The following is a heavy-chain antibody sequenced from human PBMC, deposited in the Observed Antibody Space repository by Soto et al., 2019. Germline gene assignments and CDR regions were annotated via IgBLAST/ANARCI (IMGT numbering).Heavy chain of an antibody. CDR3: ARHLAVAGYFDS. D-gene: IGHD6-19*01. CDR2: IIPIFDTT. J-gene: IGHJ4*02. V-gene: IGHV1-69*12. CDR1: GDIFSSYA. Sequence: QVQLVQSGAEVKKPGSSVKVSCKASGDIFSSYAISWVRQAPGQGLEWMGGIIPIFDTTNYAQKFQGRVKITADESTSTAYMELSSLRSEDTAVYYCARHLAVAGYFDSWGQGTLVTVSS.